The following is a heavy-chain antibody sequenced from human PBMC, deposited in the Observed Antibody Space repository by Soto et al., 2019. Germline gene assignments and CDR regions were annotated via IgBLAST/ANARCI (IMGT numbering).Heavy chain of an antibody. CDR3: ARAHPYYDILTGPWYYYYGMDV. D-gene: IGHD3-9*01. CDR1: GYTFTGYY. CDR2: INPNSGGT. V-gene: IGHV1-2*04. Sequence: ASVKVSCKASGYTFTGYYMHWVRQAPGQGLEWMGWINPNSGGTNYAQKFQGWVTMTRDTSISTAYMELSRLRSDDTAVYYCARAHPYYDILTGPWYYYYGMDVWGQGTTVTVSS. J-gene: IGHJ6*02.